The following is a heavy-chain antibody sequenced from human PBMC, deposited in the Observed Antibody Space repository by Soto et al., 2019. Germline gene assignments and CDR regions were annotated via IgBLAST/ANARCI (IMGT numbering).Heavy chain of an antibody. CDR1: GYSFTSYW. CDR3: ARHYYYDSSYYYPTNTKLPLDY. Sequence: GESLKISCKGSGYSFTSYWIAWVRQVPGKGLELMGVIYPGDSDIRYSPSFQGQVTISADKSISTAYLQWSSLKASDSAMYFCARHYYYDSSYYYPTNTKLPLDYWGQGTLVTAPQ. V-gene: IGHV5-51*01. J-gene: IGHJ4*02. CDR2: IYPGDSDI. D-gene: IGHD3-22*01.